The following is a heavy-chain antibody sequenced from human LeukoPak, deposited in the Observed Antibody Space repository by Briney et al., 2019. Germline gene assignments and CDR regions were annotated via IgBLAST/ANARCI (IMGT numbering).Heavy chain of an antibody. D-gene: IGHD2-15*01. Sequence: SETLSLTCTVSGDSISGFYWSWIRQPPGKGLEWIGYIYHTGSTNSHPSLKSRVTISIDASKNQFSLRLTSLTAADTAVYYCARQVVAAKDDAIDFWGQGTMVTVSS. CDR3: ARQVVAAKDDAIDF. J-gene: IGHJ3*01. V-gene: IGHV4-59*01. CDR2: IYHTGST. CDR1: GDSISGFY.